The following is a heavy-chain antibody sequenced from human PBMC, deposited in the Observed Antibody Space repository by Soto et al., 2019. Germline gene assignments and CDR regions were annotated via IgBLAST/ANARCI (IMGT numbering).Heavy chain of an antibody. CDR2: IYNSEST. Sequence: WTWIRQHPGMGLEWIGYIYNSESTYYNPSLRSRVTISADTSKNQFPLKLSSVTAADTAVYYCARGTYCGGACYSGTGYWGQGTLVTVSS. J-gene: IGHJ4*02. V-gene: IGHV4-31*02. CDR3: ARGTYCGGACYSGTGY. D-gene: IGHD2-21*01.